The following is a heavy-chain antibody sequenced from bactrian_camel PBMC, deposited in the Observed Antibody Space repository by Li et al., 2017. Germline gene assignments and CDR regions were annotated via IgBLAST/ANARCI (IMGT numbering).Heavy chain of an antibody. CDR3: AQDPEVWGVHPRNLGV. D-gene: IGHD3*01. CDR2: VSYGGSTT. J-gene: IGHJ6*01. CDR1: GSIYGDAC. V-gene: IGHV3S1*01. Sequence: HVQLVESGGGSVQAGGSLRLSCGASGSIYGDACVGWLRQAPGKGLEWISGVSYGGSTTTYADSLKGRFTISRDNDKKSLFLQLNSLKFEDTAMYYCAQDPEVWGVHPRNLGVWGQGTQVTVS.